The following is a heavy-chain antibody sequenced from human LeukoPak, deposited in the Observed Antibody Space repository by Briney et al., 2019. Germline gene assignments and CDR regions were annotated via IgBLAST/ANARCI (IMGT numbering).Heavy chain of an antibody. CDR1: GASFSGYY. Sequence: SETLSLTCAVYGASFSGYYWSWIRQPPGKGLEWIGEINHSGSTNYNPSLKSRVTISVDTSKNQFSLKLSSVTAADTAVYYCARHHLVGYYYDSIYNPDFDYWGQGTLVTVSS. V-gene: IGHV4-34*01. D-gene: IGHD3-22*01. CDR3: ARHHLVGYYYDSIYNPDFDY. CDR2: INHSGST. J-gene: IGHJ4*02.